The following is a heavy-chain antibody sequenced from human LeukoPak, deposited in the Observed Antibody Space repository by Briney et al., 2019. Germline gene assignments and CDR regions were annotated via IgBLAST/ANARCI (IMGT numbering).Heavy chain of an antibody. CDR3: VKADYGDNGIFQF. D-gene: IGHD4-17*01. V-gene: IGHV3-21*04. CDR2: ISSSSSYI. J-gene: IGHJ1*01. Sequence: PGGSLRLSCAASGFTFSSYSMNWVRQAPGKGLEWVSSISSSSSYIYYAGSVKGRFTISRDNSKKTLSLQLNSLRAEDTALYYCVKADYGDNGIFQFWGQGTLVTVSS. CDR1: GFTFSSYS.